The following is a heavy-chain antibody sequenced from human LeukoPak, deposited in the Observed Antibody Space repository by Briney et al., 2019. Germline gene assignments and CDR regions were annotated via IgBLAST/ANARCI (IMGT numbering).Heavy chain of an antibody. CDR2: INHSGST. V-gene: IGHV4-34*01. J-gene: IGHJ4*02. D-gene: IGHD1-14*01. CDR1: GGSFSGYY. CDR3: ARFYPATDFDY. Sequence: SETLSLTCAVYGGSFSGYYWSWIRQPPGKGLEWIGEINHSGSTNYNPSLKSRVTISVDTSKNQFSLKLSSVTAADTAVYYCARFYPATDFDYWGQGTLVTVSS.